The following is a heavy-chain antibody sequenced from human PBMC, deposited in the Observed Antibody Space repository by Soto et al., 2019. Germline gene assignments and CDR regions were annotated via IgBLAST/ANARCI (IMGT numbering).Heavy chain of an antibody. CDR1: GFTFSSYA. CDR2: ISYDGSNK. D-gene: IGHD3-10*01. Sequence: GGSLRLSCAASGFTFSSYAMHWVRQAPGKGLEWVAVISYDGSNKYYADSVKGRFTISRDNSKNTLYLQMNSLRAEDTAVYYCARSPLWFGEFEETDYFDYWGQGTLVTVSS. J-gene: IGHJ4*02. V-gene: IGHV3-30-3*01. CDR3: ARSPLWFGEFEETDYFDY.